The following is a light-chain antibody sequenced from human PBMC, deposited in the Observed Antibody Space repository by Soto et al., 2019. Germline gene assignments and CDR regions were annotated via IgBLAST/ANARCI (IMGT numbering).Light chain of an antibody. Sequence: QSVLTQPPSVSGDPGQRVTISCTGSSSNIGAGYDVHWYQQLPGTAPKLLIYGNSNRPSGVPDRFSGSKSGTSASRAITGLQAEDESDYYCQSYDSSLSGYVVFGGGTKLTVL. CDR1: SSNIGAGYD. J-gene: IGLJ2*01. CDR2: GNS. V-gene: IGLV1-40*01. CDR3: QSYDSSLSGYVV.